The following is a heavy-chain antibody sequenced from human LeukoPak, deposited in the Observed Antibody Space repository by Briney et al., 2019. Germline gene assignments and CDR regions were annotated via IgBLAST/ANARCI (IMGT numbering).Heavy chain of an antibody. D-gene: IGHD3-9*01. V-gene: IGHV3-9*01. CDR1: GFTFDDYA. CDR3: AKDLCYDILTGDYGMDV. CDR2: ISWNSGSI. J-gene: IGHJ6*02. Sequence: GRSLRLSCAASGFTFDDYAMHWVRQAPGKGLEWVSGISWNSGSIGYADSVKGRFTISRDNAKNSLYLQMNSLRAEDTALYYCAKDLCYDILTGDYGMDVWGQGTTVTVSS.